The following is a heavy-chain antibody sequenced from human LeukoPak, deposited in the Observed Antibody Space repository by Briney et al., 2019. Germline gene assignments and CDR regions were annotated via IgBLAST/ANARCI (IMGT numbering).Heavy chain of an antibody. J-gene: IGHJ4*02. CDR3: ARLYSSSLGRVSDY. V-gene: IGHV4-59*01. CDR2: IYYSGST. Sequence: PSETLSLTCTVSVGSISSYYWSWIRQPPGKGLEWIGYIYYSGSTNYSPSLKSRVTISVDTSKNQFSLKLSSVTAADTAVYYCARLYSSSLGRVSDYWGQGTLVTVSS. CDR1: VGSISSYY. D-gene: IGHD6-13*01.